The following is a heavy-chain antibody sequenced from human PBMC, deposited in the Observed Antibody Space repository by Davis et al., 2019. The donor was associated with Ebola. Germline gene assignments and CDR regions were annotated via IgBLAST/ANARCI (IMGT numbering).Heavy chain of an antibody. Sequence: GESLKISCKGSGYSFISYWIGWVRQMPGKGLEWMGIIYPGDSDTTYSPSFQGLVTISADKSISTAYLQWSSLKASDTAMYYCARTITIFGVVKNEDAFDIWGQGTMVTVSS. J-gene: IGHJ3*02. D-gene: IGHD3-3*01. CDR2: IYPGDSDT. V-gene: IGHV5-51*01. CDR1: GYSFISYW. CDR3: ARTITIFGVVKNEDAFDI.